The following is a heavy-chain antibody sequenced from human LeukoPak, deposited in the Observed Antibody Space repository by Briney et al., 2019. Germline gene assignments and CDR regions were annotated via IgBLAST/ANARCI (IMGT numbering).Heavy chain of an antibody. CDR3: GRDSSARYSSSWYVVGDFDY. V-gene: IGHV4-38-2*02. CDR2: LYHSGST. CDR1: GYSISTINY. D-gene: IGHD6-13*01. Sequence: SETLSLTCTVSGYSISTINYWGWIRQPPGKGLEWIGSLYHSGSTYYNPSLKSRVTISVDTSKNQFSLRINSLTAADTAVYDCGRDSSARYSSSWYVVGDFDYWGQGTPVTVSS. J-gene: IGHJ4*02.